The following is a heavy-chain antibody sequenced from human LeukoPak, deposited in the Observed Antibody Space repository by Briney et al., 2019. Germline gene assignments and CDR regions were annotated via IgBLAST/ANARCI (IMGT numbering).Heavy chain of an antibody. CDR2: IFPGDSDT. Sequence: GESLKISCKVSGYTFTSYWIAWVRQMPGRGLEWMGIIFPGDSDTRYSPSFQGQVTISADKSISTAYLQWSSLKASDTAMYYCARLGGFSGYDYFDYWGQGTLVTVSS. CDR1: GYTFTSYW. V-gene: IGHV5-51*01. D-gene: IGHD5-12*01. CDR3: ARLGGFSGYDYFDY. J-gene: IGHJ4*02.